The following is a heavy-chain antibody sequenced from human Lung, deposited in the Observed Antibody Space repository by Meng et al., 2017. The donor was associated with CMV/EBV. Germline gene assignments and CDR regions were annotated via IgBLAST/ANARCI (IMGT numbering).Heavy chain of an antibody. V-gene: IGHV1-2*02. CDR2: INPNTDGT. D-gene: IGHD7-27*01. Sequence: ASVKVSCKASGYTFTLFDIHWVRQAPGQGLEWLGWINPNTDGTNYAQRFQGRVAMTCDTSITTAYMELSSLTSDDTAIYYCARDRSLSRLGRSDAFEFWGQGTRVTVSS. J-gene: IGHJ3*01. CDR3: ARDRSLSRLGRSDAFEF. CDR1: GYTFTLFD.